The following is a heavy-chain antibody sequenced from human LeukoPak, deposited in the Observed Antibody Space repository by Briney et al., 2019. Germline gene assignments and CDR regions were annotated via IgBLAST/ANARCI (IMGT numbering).Heavy chain of an antibody. CDR1: GGSISSYY. D-gene: IGHD3-3*01. CDR3: ARGRDYDFWSGYYPRGEGTYSHWFDP. CDR2: IYYSGST. Sequence: SETLSLTCTVSGGSISSYYWSWIRQPPGKGLEWIGYIYYSGSTNYNPSLKSRVTISVDTSKNQFSLKLSSVTAADTAVYYCARGRDYDFWSGYYPRGEGTYSHWFDPWGQGTLVTVSS. J-gene: IGHJ5*02. V-gene: IGHV4-59*01.